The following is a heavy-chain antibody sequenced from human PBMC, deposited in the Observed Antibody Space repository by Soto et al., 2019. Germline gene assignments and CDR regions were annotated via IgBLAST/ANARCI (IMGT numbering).Heavy chain of an antibody. CDR1: GYNFISHS. CDR3: ARGVFFGGGPGSRDMVV. D-gene: IGHD2-21*01. V-gene: IGHV1-18*01. Sequence: QIQLVQSGGEVKKPGASVKVSCKSSGYNFISHSITWVRQAPGQGLEWMGRISAYNGNTNHAQKFQGRLTMTTDTSTSTAYTKLRSLRSDATAGYYRARGVFFGGGPGSRDMVVWGQGTTVTVSS. J-gene: IGHJ6*02. CDR2: ISAYNGNT.